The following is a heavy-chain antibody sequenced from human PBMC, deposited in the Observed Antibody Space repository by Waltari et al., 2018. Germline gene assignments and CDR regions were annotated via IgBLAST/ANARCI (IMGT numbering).Heavy chain of an antibody. J-gene: IGHJ4*02. CDR1: GYSFTGTL. CDR3: ATKGVVLPATFDY. V-gene: IGHV1-2*02. CDR2: INPGSGIT. D-gene: IGHD2-15*01. Sequence: QVQLVQSGAELREPGASVKVSCKASGYSFTGTLIHWVRQAPGQGLAWMGWINPGSGITNYAQKFQGRVTMTRDTSISTAYVELSSLRIDDTAAYYCATKGVVLPATFDYWGQGTLVTVSS.